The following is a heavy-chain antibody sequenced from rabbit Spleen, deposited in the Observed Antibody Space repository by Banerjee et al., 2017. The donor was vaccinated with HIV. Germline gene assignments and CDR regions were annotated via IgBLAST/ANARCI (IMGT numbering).Heavy chain of an antibody. CDR1: GFDFSSYG. Sequence: QEQLVESGGGLVQPGGSLKLSCKASGFDFSSYGVSWVRQAPGKGLEWIGYIDPVFGSTDYANWVNGRFTISSHNAQNTVDLQMNSLTAADTATYFCARDRGSGWGDAIDPWGPGTLVTVS. J-gene: IGHJ2*01. D-gene: IGHD4-1*01. CDR2: IDPVFGST. CDR3: ARDRGSGWGDAIDP. V-gene: IGHV1S47*01.